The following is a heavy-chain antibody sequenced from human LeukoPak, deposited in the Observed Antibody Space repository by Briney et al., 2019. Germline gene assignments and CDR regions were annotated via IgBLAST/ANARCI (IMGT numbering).Heavy chain of an antibody. Sequence: GESLQISCKGSGYTFTRHWIGWGRQMPGKGLEGMGILYPGDSDTRYSPSFQGQVTISADKSISTAYLQWSSLEASDTAMYYCARLSSSSEENYFDYWGQGTQVTASS. CDR3: ARLSSSSEENYFDY. V-gene: IGHV5-51*01. D-gene: IGHD6-6*01. CDR1: GYTFTRHW. J-gene: IGHJ4*02. CDR2: LYPGDSDT.